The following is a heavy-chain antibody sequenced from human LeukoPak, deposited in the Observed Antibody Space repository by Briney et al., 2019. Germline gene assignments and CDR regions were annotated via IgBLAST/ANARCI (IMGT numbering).Heavy chain of an antibody. CDR2: IASDGRST. V-gene: IGHV3-74*01. J-gene: IGHJ4*02. CDR3: ARGRPHGNDY. D-gene: IGHD4-23*01. Sequence: GGSLRLSCAASGFTFSSYLMNWVRQAPGKGLVWVSRIASDGRSTTYADSVKGRFSISRDNAKNTLYLQMNSLRVEDTAVYYCARGRPHGNDYWGQGTLVTVSS. CDR1: GFTFSSYL.